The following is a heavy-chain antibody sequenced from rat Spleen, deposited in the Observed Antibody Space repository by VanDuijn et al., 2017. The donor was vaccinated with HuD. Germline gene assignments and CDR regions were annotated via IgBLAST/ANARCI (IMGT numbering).Heavy chain of an antibody. J-gene: IGHJ2*01. V-gene: IGHV5-20*01. D-gene: IGHD1-9*01. CDR1: GFTFRDYY. CDR3: TTDGTYYGYKSDY. CDR2: LSSEGRST. Sequence: EVQLVESGGGLVQPGRSLKLSCTASGFTFRDYYLAWVRQAPKKGLEWVASLSSEGRSTYYGDSVKGRFTISRDNAKSTLYLQMDSLRSEDTATYYCTTDGTYYGYKSDYWGQGVMVTVSS.